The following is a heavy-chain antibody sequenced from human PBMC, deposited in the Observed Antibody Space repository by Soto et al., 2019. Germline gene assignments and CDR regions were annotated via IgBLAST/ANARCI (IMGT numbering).Heavy chain of an antibody. CDR3: ARKVSGSTGRPDLWYFDL. CDR1: GFTFSGYA. Sequence: EVQLLDSGGGLVQPGGSLRLSCAASGFTFSGYALTWVRQAPGKGLEWVSAISGGGDATFYADSLKGRFTISIDNSKNTLYLQMNTLIAEDTAVYYCARKVSGSTGRPDLWYFDLWGRGTLVTVSS. CDR2: ISGGGDAT. V-gene: IGHV3-23*01. J-gene: IGHJ2*01. D-gene: IGHD3-10*01.